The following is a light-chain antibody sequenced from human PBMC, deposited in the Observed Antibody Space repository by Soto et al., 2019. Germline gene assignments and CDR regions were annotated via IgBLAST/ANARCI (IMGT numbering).Light chain of an antibody. CDR3: QQTYGTPPT. Sequence: DIQMTQSPSTLSGSVGDRVTITCRASENIRDFVNWYQQKPGKAPNLLIYGASTLQGGVPSRFSGSGSATDFTLTISSLQHEDFATYYCQQTYGTPPTFGQGTKVDIK. CDR2: GAS. J-gene: IGKJ1*01. CDR1: ENIRDF. V-gene: IGKV1-39*01.